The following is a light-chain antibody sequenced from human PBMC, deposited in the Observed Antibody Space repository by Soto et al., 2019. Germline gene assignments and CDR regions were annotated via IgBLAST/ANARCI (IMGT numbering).Light chain of an antibody. V-gene: IGLV2-14*03. CDR2: DVS. Sequence: QSVLTQPASVSGSPGQSITISCTGTSSDVGGYMYVSWYQQHPGKAPKLMIFDVSNRPSGVSNRFSGSKSGNTASLTISGLQAEDEADYCCSSYTSSSTPYVFGTGTKLTVL. CDR3: SSYTSSSTPYV. J-gene: IGLJ1*01. CDR1: SSDVGGYMY.